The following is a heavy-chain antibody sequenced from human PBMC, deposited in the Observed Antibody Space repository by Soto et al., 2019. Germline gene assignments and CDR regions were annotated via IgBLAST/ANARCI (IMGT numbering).Heavy chain of an antibody. Sequence: QLQLQESGPGLVKPSETLSLTCTVSGGSISSSSYYWGWIRQPPGKGLEWIGSIYYSGSTYYNPSLKSRVTISVDTSKNQFSLKLSSVTAADTAVYYCARERYNWNDMDGWFDPWGQGTLVTVSS. D-gene: IGHD1-1*01. V-gene: IGHV4-39*01. J-gene: IGHJ5*02. CDR3: ARERYNWNDMDGWFDP. CDR2: IYYSGST. CDR1: GGSISSSSYY.